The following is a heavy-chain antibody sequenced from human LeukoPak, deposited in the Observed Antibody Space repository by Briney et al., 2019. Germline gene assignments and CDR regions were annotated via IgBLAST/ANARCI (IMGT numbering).Heavy chain of an antibody. J-gene: IGHJ4*02. D-gene: IGHD4-23*01. CDR3: VKATRGNYDY. CDR2: IGSNGGST. CDR1: GFTXSSSG. Sequence: GGSLRLSCSASGFTXSSSGMHGVRQAPGKGLEYVSAIGSNGGSTYYADSVKGRFTISRDNSKNTLYLQVSSLRAEDTAVYYCVKATRGNYDYWGQGTLVTVSS. V-gene: IGHV3-64D*09.